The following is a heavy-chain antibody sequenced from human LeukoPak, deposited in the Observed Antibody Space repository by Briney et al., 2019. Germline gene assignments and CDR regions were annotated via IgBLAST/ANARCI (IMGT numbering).Heavy chain of an antibody. CDR1: GGSFSGYY. Sequence: SETLSLACAVYGGSFSGYYWSWIRQPPGKGLEWIGEINHSGSTNYNPSLKSRVTISVDTSKNQFSLKLSSVTAADTAVYYCARGYDSSGYHPAGLDYWGQGTLVTVSS. CDR2: INHSGST. V-gene: IGHV4-34*01. D-gene: IGHD3-22*01. CDR3: ARGYDSSGYHPAGLDY. J-gene: IGHJ4*02.